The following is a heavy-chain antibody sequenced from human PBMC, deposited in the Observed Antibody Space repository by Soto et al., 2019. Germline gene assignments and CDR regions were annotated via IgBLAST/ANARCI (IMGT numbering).Heavy chain of an antibody. J-gene: IGHJ6*02. V-gene: IGHV3-30*04. CDR3: AREVNHCGGDCYYYYYGMDV. CDR2: ISYDGSNK. D-gene: IGHD2-21*02. CDR1: GFTFSSYA. Sequence: GGSLRLSCAASGFTFSSYAMHWVRQAPGKGLEWVAVISYDGSNKYYADSVKGRFTISRDNSKNTLYLQMNSLRAEDTAVYDCAREVNHCGGDCYYYYYGMDVWGQGTTVTVSS.